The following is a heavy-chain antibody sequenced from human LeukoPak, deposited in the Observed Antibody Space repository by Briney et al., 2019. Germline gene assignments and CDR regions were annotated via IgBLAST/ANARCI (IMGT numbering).Heavy chain of an antibody. CDR2: INPSGGSA. J-gene: IGHJ4*02. D-gene: IGHD1-26*01. Sequence: GASVKVSCKASGYTFTSYGISWARQAPGQGLEWMGVINPSGGSATYAQKFQGRVTMTRDTSTTTVDMELSSLRSEDTAVYYCVRGSGSGSYYAYWGQGTLVTVSS. CDR3: VRGSGSGSYYAY. CDR1: GYTFTSYG. V-gene: IGHV1-46*01.